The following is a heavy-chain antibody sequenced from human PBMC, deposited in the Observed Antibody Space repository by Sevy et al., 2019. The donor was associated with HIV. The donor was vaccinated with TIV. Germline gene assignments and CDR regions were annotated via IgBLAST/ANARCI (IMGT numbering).Heavy chain of an antibody. CDR1: GGSISSVKW. CDR3: ARGGETPRGFDP. Sequence: SETLSLTCAVSGGSISSVKWWHWVRQPPGKGLEWIGEIYHSGSTNYNPSLKSRVTISVDNSKNQFSLKLSSVTAADTAVYYCARGGETPRGFDPRGQGSLVTVSS. V-gene: IGHV4-4*02. CDR2: IYHSGST. J-gene: IGHJ5*02. D-gene: IGHD3-16*01.